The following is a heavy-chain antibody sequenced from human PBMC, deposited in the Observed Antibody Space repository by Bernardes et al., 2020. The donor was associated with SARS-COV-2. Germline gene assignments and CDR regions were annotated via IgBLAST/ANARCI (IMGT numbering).Heavy chain of an antibody. V-gene: IGHV3-23*01. D-gene: IGHD5-18*01. J-gene: IGHJ4*02. CDR3: ARGGLWLSVDF. CDR2: ISASGGNT. Sequence: GGSLRLSCAASGFTFSSYAMTWVRQAPGKGLEWVSSISASGGNTYYADSVQGQFTISRDNSMDTLYLQMNSLRAEDTAIYYCARGGLWLSVDFWGQGTLVTVSS. CDR1: GFTFSSYA.